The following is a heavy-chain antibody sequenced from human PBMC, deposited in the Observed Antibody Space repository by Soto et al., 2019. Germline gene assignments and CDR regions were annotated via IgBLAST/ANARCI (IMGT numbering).Heavy chain of an antibody. J-gene: IGHJ4*02. V-gene: IGHV1-69*13. CDR3: AVILGYCSSTSCGPFDY. D-gene: IGHD2-2*01. Sequence: SVKVSCKASGGTFSSYAISWVRQAPGQGLEWMGGIIPIFGTANYAQKFRGRVTITADESTSTAYMELSSLRSEDTAVYYCAVILGYCSSTSCGPFDYWGQGALVTVSS. CDR1: GGTFSSYA. CDR2: IIPIFGTA.